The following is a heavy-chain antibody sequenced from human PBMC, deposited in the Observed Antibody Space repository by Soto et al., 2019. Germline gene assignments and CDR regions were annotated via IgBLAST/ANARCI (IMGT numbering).Heavy chain of an antibody. CDR2: ISGDSGNT. CDR3: ARDGVAAGNINFDY. Sequence: VASVKVSCKASGYMFTKSAMHWVRQAPGQRLEWMGWISGDSGNTKYSPKLQDRVTITRDTSASTAYMELSSLRSEDTALYYCARDGVAAGNINFDYSCQGPLVTVSS. J-gene: IGHJ4*03. CDR1: GYMFTKSA. V-gene: IGHV1-3*01. D-gene: IGHD6-19*01.